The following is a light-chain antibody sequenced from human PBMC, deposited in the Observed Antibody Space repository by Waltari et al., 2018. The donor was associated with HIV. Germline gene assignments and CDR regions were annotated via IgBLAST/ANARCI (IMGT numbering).Light chain of an antibody. V-gene: IGLV2-14*03. CDR2: DVK. Sequence: QSALTQPASVSGSLGQSVNISCTGTSAHVGTHNYVSWYHSHPGKVTKRLTFDVKKKQLGFSSRFFGAKSCNTASLNISGRQAADEAVYYCCAYSGDKDTQLSTYVFGTGTTVTV. CDR1: SAHVGTHNY. CDR3: CAYSGDKDTQLSTYV. J-gene: IGLJ1*01.